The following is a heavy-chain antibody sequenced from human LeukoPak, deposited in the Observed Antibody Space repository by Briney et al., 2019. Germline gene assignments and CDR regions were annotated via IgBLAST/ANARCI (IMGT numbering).Heavy chain of an antibody. D-gene: IGHD2-15*01. CDR1: GFTFSSYD. CDR2: IGTAGDT. J-gene: IGHJ3*02. CDR3: ARQGWSDAFDI. Sequence: PGGSLRLSCAASGFTFSSYDMHWVRHATGKGLEWVSAIGTAGDTYYPGSVKGRFTISRENAKNSLYLQMNSLRAGDTAVYYCARQGWSDAFDIWGQGTMVTVSS. V-gene: IGHV3-13*01.